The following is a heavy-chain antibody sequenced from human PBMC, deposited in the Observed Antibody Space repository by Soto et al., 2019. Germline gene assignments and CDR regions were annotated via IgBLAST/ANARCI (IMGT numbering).Heavy chain of an antibody. Sequence: VELVQSAAAVGRPGASVKVSCQASGYTFTSYGITWVRQAPGQGLEWMGWISAHNGNTDYAQKLQGRVIVTRDTSTSTAYMELRSLISDDTAVYYCARGRYGDYWGQGALVTVSS. J-gene: IGHJ4*02. CDR1: GYTFTSYG. D-gene: IGHD1-1*01. V-gene: IGHV1-18*01. CDR2: ISAHNGNT. CDR3: ARGRYGDY.